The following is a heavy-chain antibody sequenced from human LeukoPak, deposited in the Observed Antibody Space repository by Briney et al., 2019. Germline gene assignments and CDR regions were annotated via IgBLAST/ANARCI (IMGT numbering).Heavy chain of an antibody. Sequence: TGGSLRLSCAASGFTFSSYAMSWVRQAPGKGLEWVSAISGSGGTTYYADSVKGRFTISRDNSKNTLYVQMNSLRAEDTAVYYCAKWLEGVRPDFDYWGQGTLVTVSS. CDR2: ISGSGGTT. CDR1: GFTFSSYA. V-gene: IGHV3-23*01. D-gene: IGHD2-8*01. J-gene: IGHJ4*02. CDR3: AKWLEGVRPDFDY.